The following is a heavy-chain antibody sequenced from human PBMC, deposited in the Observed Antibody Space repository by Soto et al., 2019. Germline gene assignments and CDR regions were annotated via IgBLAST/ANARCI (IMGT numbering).Heavy chain of an antibody. CDR2: IGSKTNTYAT. J-gene: IGHJ4*02. CDR3: TRHDLSVAVNRRFDF. D-gene: IGHD6-19*01. CDR1: GFIFSGSA. Sequence: EVQLVESGGGLVQPGGSPKLSCAASGFIFSGSAMHWVRQASGKGLEWVGRIGSKTNTYATAYAASVKGRFTISRDDSKNTAYLQMNNLKTEDTALYYCTRHDLSVAVNRRFDFWGQGTLVTVSS. V-gene: IGHV3-73*02.